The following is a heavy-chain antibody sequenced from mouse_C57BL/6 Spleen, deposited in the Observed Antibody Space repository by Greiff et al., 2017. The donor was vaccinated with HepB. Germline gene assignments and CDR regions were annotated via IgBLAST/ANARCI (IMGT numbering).Heavy chain of an antibody. J-gene: IGHJ4*01. CDR2: IDPSDSYT. CDR1: GYTFTSYW. D-gene: IGHD1-1*01. CDR3: AIYYGSSYVYYYAMDY. Sequence: QVQLQQPGAELVMPGASVKLSCKASGYTFTSYWMHWVKQRPGQGLEWIGEIDPSDSYTNYNQKFKGKSTLTVDKSSSTAYMQLSSLTSEDSAVYYCAIYYGSSYVYYYAMDYWGQGTSVTVSS. V-gene: IGHV1-69*01.